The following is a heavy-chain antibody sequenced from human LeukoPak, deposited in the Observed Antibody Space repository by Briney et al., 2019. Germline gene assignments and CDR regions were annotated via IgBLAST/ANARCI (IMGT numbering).Heavy chain of an antibody. J-gene: IGHJ4*02. Sequence: ASVKVSCKAPGYTFTSHYVHWVRQAPGQGLEWMGTINPSEGSATYAQRFQGRVTMTSDTSTATGYMELRSLRSEDTAVYYCAKGGEMANDYWGQGTLVTVSS. CDR3: AKGGEMANDY. CDR2: INPSEGSA. CDR1: GYTFTSHY. V-gene: IGHV1-46*01. D-gene: IGHD5-24*01.